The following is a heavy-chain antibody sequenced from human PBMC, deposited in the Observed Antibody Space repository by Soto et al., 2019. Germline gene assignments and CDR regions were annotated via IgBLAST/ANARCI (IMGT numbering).Heavy chain of an antibody. CDR2: IFPDYSDI. Sequence: GESLKISCKASGYIIKNYWIGWVRQMPGQGLESMGIIFPDYSDIRYSPSFQGHVTISVDKSISTACVQWSSLKASDSAIYYCFRGGVTSRTFDYWGQGTLVTVSS. CDR3: FRGGVTSRTFDY. D-gene: IGHD3-16*01. J-gene: IGHJ4*02. V-gene: IGHV5-51*01. CDR1: GYIIKNYW.